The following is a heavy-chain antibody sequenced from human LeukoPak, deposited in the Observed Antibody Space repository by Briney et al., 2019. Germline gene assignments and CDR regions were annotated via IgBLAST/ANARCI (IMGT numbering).Heavy chain of an antibody. V-gene: IGHV3-66*01. D-gene: IGHD3-10*01. CDR3: SRLSAMLRGPEAFYYFEY. Sequence: GGSLRLSCAASGFTVSSNYMSWVRQGPGKGLECVSVITNDGDTYYADSVKGRFTISRDNAKNSLFLHMNNVRAEDTAVYYCSRLSAMLRGPEAFYYFEYWGQGALVTVSS. J-gene: IGHJ4*02. CDR1: GFTVSSNY. CDR2: ITNDGDT.